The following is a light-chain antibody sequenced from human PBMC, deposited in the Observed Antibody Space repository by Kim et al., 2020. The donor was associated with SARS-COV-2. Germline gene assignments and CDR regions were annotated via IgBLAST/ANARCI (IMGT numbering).Light chain of an antibody. CDR1: QDISIW. Sequence: VGDRVTITCRASQDISIWLAWYKQKPVKAPKLLIYTTSNLQSGVQSRFSGSGSGTDFTLTISSLQPEDSATYYCQQANSFPLTFGGGTKVDIK. J-gene: IGKJ4*01. CDR2: TTS. CDR3: QQANSFPLT. V-gene: IGKV1-12*01.